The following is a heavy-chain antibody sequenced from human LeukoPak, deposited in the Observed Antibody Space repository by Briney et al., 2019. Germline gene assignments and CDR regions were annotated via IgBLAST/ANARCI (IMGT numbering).Heavy chain of an antibody. D-gene: IGHD3-10*01. CDR3: VRELDRITMDTLDAFDI. J-gene: IGHJ3*02. CDR1: GGSISSGDYY. CDR2: IYYSGST. Sequence: SETLSLTCTVSGGSISSGDYYWSWIRQPPGKGLEWIGYIYYSGSTYYNPSLKSRVTISVDTSKNQFSLKLSSVTAADTAVYYCVRELDRITMDTLDAFDIWGQGTMVTVSS. V-gene: IGHV4-30-4*01.